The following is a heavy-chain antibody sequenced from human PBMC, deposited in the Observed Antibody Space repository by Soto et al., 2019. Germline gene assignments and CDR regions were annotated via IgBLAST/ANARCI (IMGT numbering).Heavy chain of an antibody. J-gene: IGHJ4*02. CDR1: GGTFSTYD. CDR2: IIPAFDAT. Sequence: ASVKVSCKASGGTFSTYDISWVRQAPGQGLEWMGGIIPAFDATKFAQKFQGRLTITADKSTGTVYMELSSLSSEDTAVYYCARDRSSSWYNGTFYFDSWGQGTLVTVS. D-gene: IGHD2-2*01. V-gene: IGHV1-69*06. CDR3: ARDRSSSWYNGTFYFDS.